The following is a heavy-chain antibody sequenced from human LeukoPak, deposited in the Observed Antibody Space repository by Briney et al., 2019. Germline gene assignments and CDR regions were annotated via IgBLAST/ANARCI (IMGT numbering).Heavy chain of an antibody. CDR3: ARGAKFRSYGSGTYYTSLPFDP. CDR2: INTGNGNT. D-gene: IGHD3-10*01. V-gene: IGHV1-3*03. CDR1: GYTFTSYT. Sequence: GASVKVSCKASGYTFTSYTMHWVRQAPGQRLEWMGWINTGNGNTKYSQEFQGRVTITRDTSAGTAYMELSSLRSEDMAVYYCARGAKFRSYGSGTYYTSLPFDPWGQGTLVTVSS. J-gene: IGHJ5*02.